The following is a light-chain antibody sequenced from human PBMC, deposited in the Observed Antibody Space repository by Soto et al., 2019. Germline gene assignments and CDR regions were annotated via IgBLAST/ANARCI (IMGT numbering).Light chain of an antibody. Sequence: DIQLTQSPSTLSASIEDRVTITCRASQSVRNWLAWYQQKPGEAPKLLIYKASNLESGVPPRFSGSGFGTDFTLTISSLQPGDFATYYCQQYNYYPYTFGQGTNVEIK. CDR1: QSVRNW. V-gene: IGKV1-5*03. J-gene: IGKJ2*01. CDR3: QQYNYYPYT. CDR2: KAS.